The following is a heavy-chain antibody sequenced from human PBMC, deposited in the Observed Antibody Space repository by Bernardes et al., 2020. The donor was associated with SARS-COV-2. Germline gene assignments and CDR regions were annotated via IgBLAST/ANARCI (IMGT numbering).Heavy chain of an antibody. CDR3: ARDRQKYSSGWGLAY. J-gene: IGHJ4*02. CDR1: GGSISSYY. CDR2: IYTSGST. Sequence: SETLSLTCTVSGGSISSYYWSWIRQPAGKGLEWIGRIYTSGSTNYNPSLKSRVTMSVDTSKNQFSLKLSSVTAADTAVYYCARDRQKYSSGWGLAYWGQGTLVTVSS. D-gene: IGHD6-19*01. V-gene: IGHV4-4*07.